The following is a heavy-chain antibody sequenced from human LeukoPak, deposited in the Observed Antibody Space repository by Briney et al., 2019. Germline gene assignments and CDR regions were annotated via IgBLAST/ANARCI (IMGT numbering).Heavy chain of an antibody. J-gene: IGHJ4*02. Sequence: PGGSLRLSCAASGFTFSSYGMHWVRQAPGKGLEWVAVIWYDGSNKYYADSVKGGFTISRDNSKNTLYLQMNSLRAEDTAVYYCARDLVAAGYDYWGQGTLVTVSS. D-gene: IGHD6-13*01. CDR3: ARDLVAAGYDY. V-gene: IGHV3-33*01. CDR1: GFTFSSYG. CDR2: IWYDGSNK.